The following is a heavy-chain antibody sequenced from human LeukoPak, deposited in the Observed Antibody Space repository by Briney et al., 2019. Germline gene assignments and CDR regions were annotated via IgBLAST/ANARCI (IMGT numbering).Heavy chain of an antibody. CDR2: IWYDGSNK. V-gene: IGHV3-33*01. J-gene: IGHJ4*02. Sequence: RPGRSLRLSCAASGFTFSSYGMHWVRQAPGKGLEWVAVIWYDGSNKYYADSVKGRFTISRDNSKSTLYLQMNSLRAEDTAVYYCARDHSSGWYSDYFDYWGQGTLVTVSS. CDR1: GFTFSSYG. CDR3: ARDHSSGWYSDYFDY. D-gene: IGHD6-19*01.